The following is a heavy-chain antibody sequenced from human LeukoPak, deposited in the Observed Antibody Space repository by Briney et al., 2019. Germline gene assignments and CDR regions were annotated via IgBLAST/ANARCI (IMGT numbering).Heavy chain of an antibody. CDR3: ARGPPLTYLGTGGYYFFDY. V-gene: IGHV4-34*01. CDR2: ITHSGST. D-gene: IGHD3-22*01. Sequence: SETLSLTCAVYSGSFSGYYWSWIRQPPGKGLEWIGEITHSGSTNYNPSLKSRVTISVDTSKNQSSLKLSSVTAADTAVYYCARGPPLTYLGTGGYYFFDYWGQGTLVTVSS. J-gene: IGHJ4*01. CDR1: SGSFSGYY.